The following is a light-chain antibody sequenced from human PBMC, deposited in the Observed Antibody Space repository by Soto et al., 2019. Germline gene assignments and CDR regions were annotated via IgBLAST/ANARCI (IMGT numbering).Light chain of an antibody. Sequence: DIQMTPSPSPLSASVGDRVTIPCRASQSISSYLNWYQQKPGKAPKLLIYAASSLQSGVPSRFSGSGSGSDFTLTISSLQPEDFATYYCQQSYSTPRTFGQGTKVDI. CDR1: QSISSY. J-gene: IGKJ1*01. CDR2: AAS. V-gene: IGKV1-39*01. CDR3: QQSYSTPRT.